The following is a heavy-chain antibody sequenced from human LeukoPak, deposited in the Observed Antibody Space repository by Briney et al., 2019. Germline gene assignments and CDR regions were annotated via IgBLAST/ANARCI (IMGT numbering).Heavy chain of an antibody. CDR3: ARVKRITMIVNAFDI. CDR1: DGSISSYY. J-gene: IGHJ3*02. D-gene: IGHD3-22*01. V-gene: IGHV4-59*01. Sequence: SETLSLTCTVSDGSISSYYWSWIRQSPGKGLEWIGYIYYSGTTNYNPSLKSRVTISLDTSKNQFSLKLNSVTAADTAVYYCARVKRITMIVNAFDIWGQGTMVTVSS. CDR2: IYYSGTT.